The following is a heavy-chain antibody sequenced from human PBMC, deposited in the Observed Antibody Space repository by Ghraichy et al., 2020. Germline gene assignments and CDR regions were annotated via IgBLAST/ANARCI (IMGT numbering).Heavy chain of an antibody. J-gene: IGHJ6*02. Sequence: GSLRLSCKVSGFTFSSYGLHWVRQAPGKGLEWLAFVWTDGDTKLYEDAVKGRFTISRDNSENILYLQMSSLRADDTAVYYCVRDRSTGWPHYYYFYIMDVWGQGAPVIVSS. CDR2: VWTDGDTK. CDR1: GFTFSSYG. CDR3: VRDRSTGWPHYYYFYIMDV. D-gene: IGHD6-19*01. V-gene: IGHV3-33*01.